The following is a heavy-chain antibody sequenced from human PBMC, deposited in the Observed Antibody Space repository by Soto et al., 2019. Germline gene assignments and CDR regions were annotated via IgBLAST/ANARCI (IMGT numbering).Heavy chain of an antibody. V-gene: IGHV3-23*01. CDR3: SIPIAARPLYYYYGMDV. CDR2: ISGSGGST. Sequence: XMSWVRQAPGKGLEWVSAISGSGGSTYCADSVKGRFTISRDNSKNSLYLQMNSLRAEDTSVYFCSIPIAARPLYYYYGMDVWGQGTTVTVSS. D-gene: IGHD6-6*01. J-gene: IGHJ6*02. CDR1: X.